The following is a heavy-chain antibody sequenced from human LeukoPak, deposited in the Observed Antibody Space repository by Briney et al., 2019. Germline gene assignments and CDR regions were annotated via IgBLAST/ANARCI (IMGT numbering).Heavy chain of an antibody. J-gene: IGHJ4*02. V-gene: IGHV3-23*01. CDR1: GFTFSSYG. CDR2: ISGSGGST. Sequence: GGSLRLSCAASGFTFSSYGMSWVRQAPGKGLEWVSAISGSGGSTYYADSVKGRFTISRDNSKNTLYLQMNSLRAEDTAVYYCAKEDRYYDIWAGPYGLDYWGQGTLVTVSS. CDR3: AKEDRYYDIWAGPYGLDY. D-gene: IGHD3-9*01.